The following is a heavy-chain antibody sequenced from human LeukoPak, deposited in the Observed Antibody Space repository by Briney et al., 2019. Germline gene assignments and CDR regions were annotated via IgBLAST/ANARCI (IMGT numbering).Heavy chain of an antibody. CDR3: AKSGALKWAY. CDR2: INEDGSVK. D-gene: IGHD2-8*01. J-gene: IGHJ4*02. Sequence: GGSLRLSCAASGFTFTSYWMTWVRRAPGKGLEWLTNINEDGSVKHYVDSVRGRFTISRDNAKSSLYLQMNSLRAEDTAVYYCAKSGALKWAYWGQGTLVTVSS. CDR1: GFTFTSYW. V-gene: IGHV3-7*01.